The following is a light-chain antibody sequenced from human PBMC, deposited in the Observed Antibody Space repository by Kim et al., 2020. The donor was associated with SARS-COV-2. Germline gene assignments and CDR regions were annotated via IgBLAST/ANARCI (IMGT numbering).Light chain of an antibody. CDR3: HKYNSAPYT. J-gene: IGKJ2*01. V-gene: IGKV1-27*01. Sequence: SASVGDRVTIAGRASQGISNYLAWYQQKPGKVPKLLIYGASTLQSGVPSRFSGSGSGTDFTLTISSLQPEDVATYYCHKYNSAPYTFGQGTKLEI. CDR2: GAS. CDR1: QGISNY.